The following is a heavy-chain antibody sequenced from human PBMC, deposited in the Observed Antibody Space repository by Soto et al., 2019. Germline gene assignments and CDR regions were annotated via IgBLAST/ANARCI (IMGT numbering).Heavy chain of an antibody. CDR3: ARDRRNYYGSGQYFDY. J-gene: IGHJ4*02. V-gene: IGHV4-31*03. CDR2: IYYSGST. Sequence: SETLSLTCTVSGGSISSGGYYWSWIRQHPGKGLEWIGYIYYSGSTYYSPSLKSRVTISVDTSKNKFSLKLSSVTAADMAVYYCARDRRNYYGSGQYFDYWGQGTLVTVSS. CDR1: GGSISSGGYY. D-gene: IGHD3-10*01.